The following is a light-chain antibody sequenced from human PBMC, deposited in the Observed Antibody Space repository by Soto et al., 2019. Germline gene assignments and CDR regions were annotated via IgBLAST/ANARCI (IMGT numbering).Light chain of an antibody. CDR3: QQYNNWPPLT. V-gene: IGKV3-15*01. J-gene: IGKJ4*01. CDR2: GAS. Sequence: EIVMTQSPATLSVSPGERATLSCRASQSVSSNLAWYQQKPGQAPRLLIYGASTRATGIPARFSGSGSGTEFILTISSLQSEDFAVYYCQQYNNWPPLTFGGGTMVDI. CDR1: QSVSSN.